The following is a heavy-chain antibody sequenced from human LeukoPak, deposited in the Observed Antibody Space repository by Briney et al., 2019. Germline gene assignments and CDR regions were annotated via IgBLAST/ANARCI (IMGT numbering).Heavy chain of an antibody. V-gene: IGHV3-33*01. Sequence: PGGSLRLSCAASGFTFSSYGMHWVRQAPGKGLEWVAVIWYDGSNKYYADSVKGRFTISRDNSKNTLYLQMNSLRAEDTAVYYCARDHVSPGLIFDYWGQGTLVTVSS. J-gene: IGHJ4*02. CDR1: GFTFSSYG. D-gene: IGHD3-16*01. CDR2: IWYDGSNK. CDR3: ARDHVSPGLIFDY.